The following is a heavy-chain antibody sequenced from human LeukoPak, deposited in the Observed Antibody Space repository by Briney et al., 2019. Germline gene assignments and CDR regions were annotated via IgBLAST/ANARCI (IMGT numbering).Heavy chain of an antibody. CDR1: GGTFSSYA. CDR2: IIPILGIA. Sequence: ASVKVSCKASGGTFSSYAISWVRQAPGQGLEWMGRIIPILGIANYAQKFQGRVTITADKSTSTAYMELSSLRSEDTAVYYCARELYDFWSGSFSGTNWFDPWGQGTLVTVSS. J-gene: IGHJ5*02. CDR3: ARELYDFWSGSFSGTNWFDP. D-gene: IGHD3-3*01. V-gene: IGHV1-69*04.